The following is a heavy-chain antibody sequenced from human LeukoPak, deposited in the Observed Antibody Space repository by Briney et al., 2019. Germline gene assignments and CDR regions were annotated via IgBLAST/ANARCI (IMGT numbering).Heavy chain of an antibody. CDR2: ITGSGGWA. D-gene: IGHD3-22*01. CDR1: GLTFSSYA. CDR3: ARDYDISGHYCFDY. J-gene: IGHJ4*02. V-gene: IGHV3-23*01. Sequence: PGGSLXLSXAASGLTFSSYAMMWLRQAPGKGLEWVSAITGSGGWAFADSVKGRFTISRDNSKNTLYLQMNSLRAEDTAVYYCARDYDISGHYCFDYWGQGTLVTVSS.